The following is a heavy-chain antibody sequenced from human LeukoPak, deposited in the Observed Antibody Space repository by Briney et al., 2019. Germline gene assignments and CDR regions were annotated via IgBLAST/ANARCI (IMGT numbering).Heavy chain of an antibody. D-gene: IGHD2-2*01. CDR2: IKQDGSEK. CDR1: GFTFSSYW. J-gene: IGHJ5*02. Sequence: PGGSLRLSCAASGFTFSSYWMSWVRQAPVKGLEWVANIKQDGSEKYYVDSVKGRFTISRDNAKNSLYLQMNSLRAEDTAVYYCARDDCSSISCYHNWVDPWGQGTLVTVSS. V-gene: IGHV3-7*01. CDR3: ARDDCSSISCYHNWVDP.